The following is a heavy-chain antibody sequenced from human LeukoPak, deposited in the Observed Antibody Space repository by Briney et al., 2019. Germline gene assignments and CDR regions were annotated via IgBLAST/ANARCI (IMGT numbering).Heavy chain of an antibody. CDR3: ARVASVDSSGYYFYY. V-gene: IGHV1-69*13. Sequence: SVXVSCKASGGTFSSYAISWVRQAPGQGLEGMGGIIPIFGTANSAHKFPRRLPLTAAQSTSTAYMQLSSLRSEDTAVYYCARVASVDSSGYYFYYWGQATLVTVSS. CDR2: IIPIFGTA. CDR1: GGTFSSYA. D-gene: IGHD3-22*01. J-gene: IGHJ4*02.